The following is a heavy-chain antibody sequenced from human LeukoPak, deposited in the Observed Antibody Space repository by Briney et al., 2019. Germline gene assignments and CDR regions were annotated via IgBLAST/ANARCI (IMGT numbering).Heavy chain of an antibody. V-gene: IGHV5-51*01. CDR3: GRHYCHGGSCYSGGRGWFDT. CDR1: GFQFTNYW. CDR2: IFPGDSDT. J-gene: IGHJ5*02. D-gene: IGHD2-15*01. Sequence: AGESLKISCKGSGFQFTNYWIGWVRQMPGRGLEWMGIIFPGDSDTRYSPSFQGQVTISVDKSINTAYLQWRSLKASDTAMYYRGRHYCHGGSCYSGGRGWFDTWGQGTLVTVSS.